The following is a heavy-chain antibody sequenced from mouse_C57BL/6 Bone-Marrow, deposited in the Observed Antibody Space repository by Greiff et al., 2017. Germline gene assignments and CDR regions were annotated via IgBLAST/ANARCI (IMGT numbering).Heavy chain of an antibody. D-gene: IGHD2-2*01. Sequence: QVQLQQPGAELVRPGSSVKLSCKASGYTFTSYWMHWVKQRPIQGLEWIGNIDPSDSETHYNQKFKDKATLTVDKSSSTAYMQLSSLTSEDSAVYYCARYGGLLWLRRGLDYWGQGTTLTVSS. V-gene: IGHV1-52*01. CDR1: GYTFTSYW. CDR3: ARYGGLLWLRRGLDY. CDR2: IDPSDSET. J-gene: IGHJ2*01.